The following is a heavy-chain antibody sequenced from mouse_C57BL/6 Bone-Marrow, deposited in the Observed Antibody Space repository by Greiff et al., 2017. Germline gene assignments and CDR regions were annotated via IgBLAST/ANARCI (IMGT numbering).Heavy chain of an antibody. V-gene: IGHV1-53*01. J-gene: IGHJ3*01. Sequence: VQLQQPGPELVKPGASVKLSCKASGYTFTSYWMHWVKQRPGQGLEWIGNINPRNGGTNYNEKFKSKATLTVDKSSSTAYMQLSSLTSEDSAVYDCASERRLRCWFAYWGQGSLVTVST. CDR1: GYTFTSYW. CDR2: INPRNGGT. CDR3: ASERRLRCWFAY. D-gene: IGHD3-2*02.